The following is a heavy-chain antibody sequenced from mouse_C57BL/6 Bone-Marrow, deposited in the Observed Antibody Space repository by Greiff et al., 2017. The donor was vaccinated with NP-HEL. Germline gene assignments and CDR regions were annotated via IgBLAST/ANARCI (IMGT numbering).Heavy chain of an antibody. V-gene: IGHV5-6*01. J-gene: IGHJ4*01. Sequence: EVQGVESGGDLVKPGGSLKLSCAASGFTFSSYGMSWVRQTPDKRLEWVATISSGGSYTYYPDSLKGRFTISRDNAKNTLYLQMSSLKSEDTAMYYCARRNYYGSSYLYAMDYWGQGTSVTVSS. CDR3: ARRNYYGSSYLYAMDY. CDR1: GFTFSSYG. CDR2: ISSGGSYT. D-gene: IGHD1-1*01.